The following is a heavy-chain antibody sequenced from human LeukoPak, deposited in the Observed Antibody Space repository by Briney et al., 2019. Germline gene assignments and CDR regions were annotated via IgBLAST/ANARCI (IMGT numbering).Heavy chain of an antibody. J-gene: IGHJ4*02. V-gene: IGHV3-21*01. D-gene: IGHD2-15*01. CDR1: GFTFSLYS. CDR3: ARDLGAGDIVVVVAATEREYYFDY. CDR2: ISSSSSYI. Sequence: PGGSLRLSCAASGFTFSLYSMNWVRQAPGKGLEWVSSISSSSSYIYYADSVKGRFTISRHNAKNSLYLQMNSLRAEDTAVYYCARDLGAGDIVVVVAATEREYYFDYWGQGTLVTVSS.